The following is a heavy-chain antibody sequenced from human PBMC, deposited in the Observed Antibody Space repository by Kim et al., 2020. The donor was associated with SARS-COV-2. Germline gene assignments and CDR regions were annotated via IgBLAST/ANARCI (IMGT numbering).Heavy chain of an antibody. V-gene: IGHV3-23*01. CDR2: ISNNNGKT. CDR1: GFSVSRYA. J-gene: IGHJ4*02. CDR3: AKDHPSSGWPAFEC. D-gene: IGHD3-22*01. Sequence: GGSLRLSCAASGFSVSRYAMSWVRQAPGKGLEWVSAISNNNGKTYYSDSVRGRFTISRDESENTVYLQMNSLRADDTALYYCAKDHPSSGWPAFECWGQGTQVTVPS.